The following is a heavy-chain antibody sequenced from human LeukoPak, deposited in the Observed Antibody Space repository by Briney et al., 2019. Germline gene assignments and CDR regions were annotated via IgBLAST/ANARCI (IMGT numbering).Heavy chain of an antibody. D-gene: IGHD3-22*01. V-gene: IGHV3-74*01. Sequence: GGSLRLSCAASGFTFSSYWMHWVRQAPGKGLVWVARINSDGSTTTYADSVKGRFTISRDNSKNTLYLQMNSLRAEDTAVYYCAKAFTMIVVVIPDAFDIWGQGTMVTVSS. CDR1: GFTFSSYW. CDR2: INSDGSTT. J-gene: IGHJ3*02. CDR3: AKAFTMIVVVIPDAFDI.